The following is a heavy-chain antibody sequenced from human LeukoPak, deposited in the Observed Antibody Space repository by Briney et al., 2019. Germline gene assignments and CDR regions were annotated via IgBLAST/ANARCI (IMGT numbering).Heavy chain of an antibody. V-gene: IGHV5-51*01. CDR1: GYSFTSYW. J-gene: IGHJ6*02. CDR2: IYPGDSDT. D-gene: IGHD2-2*01. CDR3: ARHYCSSTSCYGPHYYYYYGMDV. Sequence: GESLKISCKGSGYSFTSYWIGWVRQMPGKGLEWMGIIYPGDSDTRYSPSFQGQVTISADKSISTAYLQWSSLKASDTAMYYCARHYCSSTSCYGPHYYYYYGMDVWGQGTMVTVSS.